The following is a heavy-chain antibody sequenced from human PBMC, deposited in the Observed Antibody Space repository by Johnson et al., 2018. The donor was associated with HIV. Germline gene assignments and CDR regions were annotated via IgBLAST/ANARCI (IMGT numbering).Heavy chain of an antibody. D-gene: IGHD3-16*01. J-gene: IGHJ3*02. V-gene: IGHV3-33*06. Sequence: QVQLVESGGGVVQPGRSLRLSCAASVFTFSSYGMHWVRQAPGKGLEWVAVIWYDGSNKYYADSVKGRFTISRDNSKNTLYLQMNSLRAEDTAVYYCAKRLTYANSLDAFDIWGQGTMVTVSS. CDR3: AKRLTYANSLDAFDI. CDR2: IWYDGSNK. CDR1: VFTFSSYG.